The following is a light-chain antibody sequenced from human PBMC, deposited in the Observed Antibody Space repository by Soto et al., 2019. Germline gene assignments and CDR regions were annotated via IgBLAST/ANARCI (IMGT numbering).Light chain of an antibody. CDR1: SSDVGGYNY. J-gene: IGLJ2*01. CDR2: DVS. CDR3: SSYTSSSTVV. Sequence: QSALTQPASVSGSPGQSITISCTGTSSDVGGYNYVSWYQQHPGKAPKLMIYDVSNRPSGVSNRFSGSKSGNTAXLTISGLQAEDEADYYCSSYTSSSTVVFGGGTKVTVL. V-gene: IGLV2-14*01.